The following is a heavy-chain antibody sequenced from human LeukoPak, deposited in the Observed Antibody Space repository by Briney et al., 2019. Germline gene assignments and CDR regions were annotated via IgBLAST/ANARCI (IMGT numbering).Heavy chain of an antibody. CDR3: ARDKRYYDSSGYYLS. CDR2: ISAYNGNT. V-gene: IGHV1-18*01. CDR1: GYTFTSYG. D-gene: IGHD3-22*01. J-gene: IGHJ5*02. Sequence: ASVKVSCKASGYTFTSYGISWVRQAPGQGLEWMGWISAYNGNTNYAQKLQGRVTMTTDTSTSTAYMELRSLRSDDTAVYYCARDKRYYDSSGYYLSWGQGTLVTVSS.